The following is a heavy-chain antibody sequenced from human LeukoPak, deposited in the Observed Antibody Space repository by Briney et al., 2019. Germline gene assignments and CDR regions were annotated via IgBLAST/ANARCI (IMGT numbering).Heavy chain of an antibody. Sequence: SETLSLTCTVSGGSISSYYWSWIRQPPGKGLEWIGYIYYSGSTYYNPSLKSRVTISVVTSKNQFSLKPSSVTAADTAVYYCARDRSGGCSGGSCYSSYYYGMDVWGQGTTVTVSS. V-gene: IGHV4-59*12. CDR1: GGSISSYY. CDR2: IYYSGST. J-gene: IGHJ6*02. D-gene: IGHD2-15*01. CDR3: ARDRSGGCSGGSCYSSYYYGMDV.